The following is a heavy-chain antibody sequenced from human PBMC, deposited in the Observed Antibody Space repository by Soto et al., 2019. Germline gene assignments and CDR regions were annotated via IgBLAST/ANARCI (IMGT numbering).Heavy chain of an antibody. CDR2: IYPGDSDP. V-gene: IGHV5-51*01. D-gene: IGHD6-25*01. CDR3: ARHPDGRLAPTD. CDR1: GETVAAYF. J-gene: IGHJ4*02. Sequence: EALKISCKGSGETVAAYFSGWVRQMPGKGLEWMGIIYPGDSDPRYSPSFEGQVTFSADESISTAYLQWSSLKASDSAIYYCARHPDGRLAPTDWGQGTLVTVSS.